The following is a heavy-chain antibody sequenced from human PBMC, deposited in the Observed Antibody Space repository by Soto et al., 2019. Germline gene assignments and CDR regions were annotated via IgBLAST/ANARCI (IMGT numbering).Heavy chain of an antibody. Sequence: GGSPRLSCAASGFTFSSYSMNWVRQAPGKGLEWVSYFSSSSSTIYYADSVKGRFTISRDNAKNSLYLQMNSLRAEDTAVYYCARENSLTSGYSSGWSNYYYYMDVWGKGTTVTVSS. CDR3: ARENSLTSGYSSGWSNYYYYMDV. CDR1: GFTFSSYS. D-gene: IGHD6-19*01. V-gene: IGHV3-48*01. J-gene: IGHJ6*03. CDR2: FSSSSSTI.